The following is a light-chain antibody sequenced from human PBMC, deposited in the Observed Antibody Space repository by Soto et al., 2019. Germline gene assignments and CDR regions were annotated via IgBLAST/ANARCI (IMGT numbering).Light chain of an antibody. Sequence: DIQMTQSPSSLSASVGDRVTITCRASQSITTYLNWYQQKPGKAPKLLIYGASSLQSGVPSRFSGSGSGTDFTLIISSLQPEDFAVYFCQQSYGIPQTFGQGTKVDMK. J-gene: IGKJ1*01. CDR2: GAS. CDR1: QSITTY. CDR3: QQSYGIPQT. V-gene: IGKV1-39*01.